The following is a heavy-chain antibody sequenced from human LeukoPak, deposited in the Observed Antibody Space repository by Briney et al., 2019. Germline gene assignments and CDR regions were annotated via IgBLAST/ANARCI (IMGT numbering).Heavy chain of an antibody. CDR2: IKSDGSST. CDR3: ARVQYTSGWYPPDY. Sequence: GGSLRLSCAASGFTFSSYWMHWVRQAPEKGLVCVSRIKSDGSSTNYADSVKGRFTISRDNAKNTLYLQMNSLRAEDTAVYYCARVQYTSGWYPPDYWGQGTLVTVSS. CDR1: GFTFSSYW. J-gene: IGHJ4*02. D-gene: IGHD6-19*01. V-gene: IGHV3-74*01.